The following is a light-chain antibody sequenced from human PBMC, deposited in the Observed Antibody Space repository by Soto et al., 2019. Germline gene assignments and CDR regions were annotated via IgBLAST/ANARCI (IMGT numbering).Light chain of an antibody. Sequence: EIVLTQSPATLSLSPGERATLSCGASQSISRNFLAWYQHKPGLAPSLLIYDGSSRATGIPDRFSGSGSGTDFTLTISRLEPGDSAVYFCQLYGTSPTFGQGTKVDI. V-gene: IGKV3D-20*01. CDR3: QLYGTSPT. J-gene: IGKJ1*01. CDR1: QSISRNF. CDR2: DGS.